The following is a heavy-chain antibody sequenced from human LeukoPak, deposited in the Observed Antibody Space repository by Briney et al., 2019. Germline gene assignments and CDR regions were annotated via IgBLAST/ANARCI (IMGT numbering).Heavy chain of an antibody. V-gene: IGHV4-61*08. CDR3: ARRKGFLGTYGMDV. CDR1: GGSISSGDYY. Sequence: PSETLSLTCTVSGGSISSGDYYWSWIRQPPGKGLEWIGYIYYSGSTNYNPSLKSRVTISVDTSKNQFSLKLSSVTAADTAVYYCARRKGFLGTYGMDVWGQGTTVTVSS. CDR2: IYYSGST. D-gene: IGHD3-3*01. J-gene: IGHJ6*02.